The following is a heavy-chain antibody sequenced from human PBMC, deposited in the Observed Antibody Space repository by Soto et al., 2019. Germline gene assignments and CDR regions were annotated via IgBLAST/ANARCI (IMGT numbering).Heavy chain of an antibody. V-gene: IGHV3-48*01. CDR2: ISDSSSTI. J-gene: IGHJ4*02. Sequence: SLRLSCAASGFTFNTYNMNWVRQAPGKGLEWVSYISDSSSTIHYADSVKGRFTISRDNAKNSLYLQTNSLRAEDTAVYYCARDDYPYYDDSSGYHFDYWGQGALVTVSS. CDR3: ARDDYPYYDDSSGYHFDY. CDR1: GFTFNTYN. D-gene: IGHD3-22*01.